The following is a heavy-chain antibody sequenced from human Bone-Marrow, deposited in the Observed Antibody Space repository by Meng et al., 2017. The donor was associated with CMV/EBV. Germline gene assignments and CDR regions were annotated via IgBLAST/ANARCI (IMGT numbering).Heavy chain of an antibody. CDR2: IRYDGSNK. CDR1: GFTFSSYG. Sequence: GESLKISCAASGFTFSSYGMHWVRQAPGKGLEWVAFIRYDGSNKYYADSVKGRFTVSRDDSKNTLYLQMSSLRADDTAVYYCAKGKTGDYWGQGPLVTVSS. V-gene: IGHV3-30*02. CDR3: AKGKTGDY. J-gene: IGHJ4*02.